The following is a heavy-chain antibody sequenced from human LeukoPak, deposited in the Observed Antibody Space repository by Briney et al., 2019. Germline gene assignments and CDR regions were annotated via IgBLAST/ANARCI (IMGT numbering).Heavy chain of an antibody. CDR1: GFTFDSYS. Sequence: PGGSLRLSCVVSGFTFDSYSMNWFRQAPGKGLEWISYISNSGSPIYYADSVKGRFTISRDKDKSSLYLQMNSLAADDTAVYYCARGLALGLTVTPKAFDYWGQGTLVTVSS. D-gene: IGHD4-11*01. V-gene: IGHV3-48*01. CDR2: ISNSGSPI. CDR3: ARGLALGLTVTPKAFDY. J-gene: IGHJ4*02.